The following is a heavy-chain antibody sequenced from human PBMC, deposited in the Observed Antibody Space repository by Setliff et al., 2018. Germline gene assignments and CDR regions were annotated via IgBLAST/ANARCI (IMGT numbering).Heavy chain of an antibody. Sequence: GGSLRLSCSASGFTFSDYSMNWVRQAPGKGLEWVGRIRDKANRYTTEYAASVKGRFTISRLDSEISLYLQMNSLRAEDTAVYYCARGPGGGSYFDFDYWGQGTLVTVSS. J-gene: IGHJ4*02. D-gene: IGHD1-26*01. V-gene: IGHV3-72*01. CDR1: GFTFSDYS. CDR2: IRDKANRYTT. CDR3: ARGPGGGSYFDFDY.